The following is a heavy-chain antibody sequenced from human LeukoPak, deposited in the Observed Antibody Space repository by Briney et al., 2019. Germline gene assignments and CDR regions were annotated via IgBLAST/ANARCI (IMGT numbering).Heavy chain of an antibody. Sequence: KPSETLSLTCAVYGGSFSGYYWSWIRQPPGRGLEWIGEINHSGSTNYNPSLKSRVTISVDTSKNQFSLKLSSVTAADTAVYYCARCRVVQAAKWGNYYYYMDVWGKGTTVTVSS. V-gene: IGHV4-34*01. D-gene: IGHD2-2*01. J-gene: IGHJ6*03. CDR1: GGSFSGYY. CDR2: INHSGST. CDR3: ARCRVVQAAKWGNYYYYMDV.